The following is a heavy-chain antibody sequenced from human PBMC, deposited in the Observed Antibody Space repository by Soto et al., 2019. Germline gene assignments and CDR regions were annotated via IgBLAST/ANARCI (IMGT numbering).Heavy chain of an antibody. J-gene: IGHJ6*02. Sequence: QVQLVESGGGVVQPGRSLRLSCAASGFTFSSYGMHWVRQAPGKGLEWVAVIWYDGSNKYYADSVKGRFTISRDNSKNTLYLQMNSLRAEDTAVYYCARDLYYDSSGPPGLITSTLTRWYYYYYGMDVWAQGTTVTVSS. CDR2: IWYDGSNK. CDR1: GFTFSSYG. D-gene: IGHD3-22*01. CDR3: ARDLYYDSSGPPGLITSTLTRWYYYYYGMDV. V-gene: IGHV3-33*01.